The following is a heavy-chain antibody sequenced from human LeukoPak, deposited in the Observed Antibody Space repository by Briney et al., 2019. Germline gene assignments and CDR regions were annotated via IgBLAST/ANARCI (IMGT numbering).Heavy chain of an antibody. CDR3: AKWRYKDTAMAGMDYFDY. Sequence: PGGSLRLSCAASGFTFSSYGLHWVRQAPGKGLEWVAVISYDGSKKHYADSVKGRFTISRDNSKNTLYLQMNSLRAEDTAVYYCAKWRYKDTAMAGMDYFDYWGQGTRVTVPS. CDR2: ISYDGSKK. D-gene: IGHD5-18*01. J-gene: IGHJ4*02. V-gene: IGHV3-30*18. CDR1: GFTFSSYG.